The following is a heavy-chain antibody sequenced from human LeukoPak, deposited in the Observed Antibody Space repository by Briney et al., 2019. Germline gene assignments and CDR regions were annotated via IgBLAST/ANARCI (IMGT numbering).Heavy chain of an antibody. CDR2: ISGSGGST. Sequence: GGSLRLSCAASGFTFSSYAMSWVRQAPGKGLEWVSAISGSGGSTYYADSVKGRFTISRDNSKNTLYLQMNSLGAEDTAVYYCAKDLGFGEFSAGYWGQRTLVTVSS. CDR1: GFTFSSYA. J-gene: IGHJ4*02. CDR3: AKDLGFGEFSAGY. V-gene: IGHV3-23*01. D-gene: IGHD3-10*01.